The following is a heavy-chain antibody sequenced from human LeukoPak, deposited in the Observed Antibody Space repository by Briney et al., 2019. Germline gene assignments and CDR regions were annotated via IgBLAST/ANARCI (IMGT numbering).Heavy chain of an antibody. J-gene: IGHJ5*02. CDR3: ARDRIVGAPMHRYNWFDP. CDR1: GNTFTSYY. V-gene: IGHV1-46*01. CDR2: INPSGGST. Sequence: ASVKVSCKASGNTFTSYYMHWVRQAPGQGLEWMGIINPSGGSTSYAQKFQGRVTMTRDTSTSTVYMELSSLRSEDTAVYYCARDRIVGAPMHRYNWFDPWGQGTLVTVSS. D-gene: IGHD1-26*01.